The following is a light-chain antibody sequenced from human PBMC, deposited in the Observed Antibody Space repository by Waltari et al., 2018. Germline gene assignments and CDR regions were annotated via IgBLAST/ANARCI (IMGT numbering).Light chain of an antibody. Sequence: IQMIQSPSSLSASVGDRVTISCRASQDIYSNLAWYQQKPGKAPKLLIYAASSLQSGLPSRFSGSGSGTDFTLTISSLQPEDSAAYYCQHDYDNPYTFGQGTKVEIK. V-gene: IGKV1-6*01. CDR1: QDIYSN. CDR3: QHDYDNPYT. J-gene: IGKJ2*01. CDR2: AAS.